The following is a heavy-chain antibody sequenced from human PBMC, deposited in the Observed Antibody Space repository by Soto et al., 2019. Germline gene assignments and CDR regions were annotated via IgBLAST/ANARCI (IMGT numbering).Heavy chain of an antibody. V-gene: IGHV4-4*02. J-gene: IGHJ5*02. CDR2: IYHSGST. CDR3: AREASLYRNWFDP. Sequence: SETLSLTCAVSSGSISSSNWWSWVRQPPGKGLEWIGEIYHSGSTNYNPSLKSRVTISVDKSKNQFSLKLSSVTAADTAVYYCAREASLYRNWFDPWGQGTLVTVSS. CDR1: SGSISSSNW.